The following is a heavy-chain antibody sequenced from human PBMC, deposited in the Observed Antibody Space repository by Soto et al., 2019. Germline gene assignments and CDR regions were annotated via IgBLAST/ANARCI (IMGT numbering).Heavy chain of an antibody. CDR1: GFTVSNNY. J-gene: IGHJ4*02. V-gene: IGHV3-53*01. CDR2: IYSGGYT. CDR3: GAPPGGGGY. D-gene: IGHD3-10*01. Sequence: EVQLVESGGGLIQPGGSLRLSCAVSGFTVSNNYMSWVRQAPGKGLEGVSVIYSGGYTAYGDSVKGRFTISRDNSKNTPYLQKKTPEAAAPAGYSCGAPPGGGGYWGQGTLVTVSS.